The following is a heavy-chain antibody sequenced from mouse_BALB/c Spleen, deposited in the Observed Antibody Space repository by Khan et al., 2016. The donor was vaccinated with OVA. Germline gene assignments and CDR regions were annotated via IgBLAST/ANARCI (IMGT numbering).Heavy chain of an antibody. J-gene: IGHJ4*01. V-gene: IGHV9-3*02. D-gene: IGHD2-3*01. CDR2: TNTNTGEP. Sequence: QIQLVQSGPELKKPGETVKISCKASGYTFTNYGMNWMKQTPGKGLKWMGWTNTNTGEPTYVEEFKGRFAFSLETSASTAYLQINNLKNEDTATDFCARSRWLLPAMDYWGQGTSVIVSS. CDR3: ARSRWLLPAMDY. CDR1: GYTFTNYG.